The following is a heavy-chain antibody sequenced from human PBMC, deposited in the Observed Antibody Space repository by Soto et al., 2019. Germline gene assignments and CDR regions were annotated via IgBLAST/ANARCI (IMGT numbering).Heavy chain of an antibody. V-gene: IGHV4-39*01. CDR2: FYYSGST. J-gene: IGHJ6*03. CDR1: GGSISSSSYY. CDR3: ARISVASRYMDV. D-gene: IGHD5-12*01. Sequence: SETLSLTCTVSGGSISSSSYYWGWIRQSPGKGMEWIGSFYYSGSTYYSPSLKSRVTISGYTSKKQISLRLSSVTAADTAVYYCARISVASRYMDVWGKGSTVTVSS.